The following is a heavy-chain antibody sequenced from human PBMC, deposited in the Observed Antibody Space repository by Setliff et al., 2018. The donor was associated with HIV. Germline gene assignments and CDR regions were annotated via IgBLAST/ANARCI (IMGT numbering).Heavy chain of an antibody. CDR2: VYPGDSDI. CDR3: ARPPQVGATTGFDY. J-gene: IGHJ4*02. CDR1: GYSFTSNW. V-gene: IGHV5-51*01. D-gene: IGHD1-26*01. Sequence: GESLKISCKGSGYSFTSNWIGWVRQMPGKGLEWMGIVYPGDSDIRYSPSFQGQVTISADKSISTAYLQWSGLKASDTAMYYCARPPQVGATTGFDYWGQGTLVTVSS.